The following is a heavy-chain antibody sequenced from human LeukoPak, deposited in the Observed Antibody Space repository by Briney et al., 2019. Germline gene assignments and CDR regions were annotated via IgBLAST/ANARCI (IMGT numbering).Heavy chain of an antibody. J-gene: IGHJ4*02. CDR3: ARGSGYGDSPGLD. CDR1: GYTFTSYY. D-gene: IGHD4-17*01. Sequence: ASVKVSCKASGYTFTSYYMHWVRQAPGQGLEWMGRINPNSGGANYAQQFQGRVTMTRDTSITTAYMEVVRLTSDDTAVYYCARGSGYGDSPGLDWGQGTLVTVSS. V-gene: IGHV1-2*06. CDR2: INPNSGGA.